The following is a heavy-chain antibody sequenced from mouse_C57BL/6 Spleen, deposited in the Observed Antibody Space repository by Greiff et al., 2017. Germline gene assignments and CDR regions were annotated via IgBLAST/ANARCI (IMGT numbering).Heavy chain of an antibody. Sequence: EVQGVESGGDLVKPGGSLKLSCAASGFTFSSYGMSWVRQTPDKRLEWVATISSGGSYSSYPDSVKGRFTISRDNAKSTLYLHVSSLKSEDTTMYYCARTVNYIDYWGQGTTLTVSS. CDR3: ARTVNYIDY. J-gene: IGHJ2*01. V-gene: IGHV5-6*01. CDR2: ISSGGSYS. CDR1: GFTFSSYG. D-gene: IGHD2-12*01.